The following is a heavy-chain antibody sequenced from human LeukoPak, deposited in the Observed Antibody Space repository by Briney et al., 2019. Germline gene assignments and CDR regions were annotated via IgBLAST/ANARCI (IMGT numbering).Heavy chain of an antibody. CDR3: ARATYDSSGYYTFDY. D-gene: IGHD3-22*01. V-gene: IGHV3-48*02. Sequence: GGSLRLSCAASGFTFSSYSMNWVRQAPGKGLEWISYITPSTSNEFYADSVKGRFTSSRDSAKNSLYLHMNSLRDEDTAVYYCARATYDSSGYYTFDYWGQGTLVTVSS. CDR1: GFTFSSYS. J-gene: IGHJ4*02. CDR2: ITPSTSNE.